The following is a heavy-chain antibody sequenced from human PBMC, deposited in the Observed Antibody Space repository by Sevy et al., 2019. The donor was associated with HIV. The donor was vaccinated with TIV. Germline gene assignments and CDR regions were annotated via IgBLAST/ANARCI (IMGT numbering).Heavy chain of an antibody. D-gene: IGHD2-21*02. V-gene: IGHV3-23*01. CDR1: GFTFSSYA. CDR2: ISGSGGST. CDR3: AKGGGGNSYRYFDY. Sequence: GGSLRLSCAASGFTFSSYAMSWVRQAPGKGLEWVSAISGSGGSTYYADSWKGRFTISRDNSKNTLYLQMNSLRAEDRAVYYCAKGGGGNSYRYFDYWGQGTLVTVSS. J-gene: IGHJ4*02.